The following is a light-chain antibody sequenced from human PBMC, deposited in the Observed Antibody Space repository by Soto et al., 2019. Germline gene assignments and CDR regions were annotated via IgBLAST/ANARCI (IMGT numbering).Light chain of an antibody. J-gene: IGLJ1*01. Sequence: SYELTQPPSVSGAPGQRARITCGGNNIGTKSVHWDQQKPGQAPVLVVFADSDRPSAIPERFSGSNSGNTATLTISRVEAGDEADYYCQVWDSNSDHYVFGTGTKVTVL. CDR2: ADS. CDR1: NIGTKS. CDR3: QVWDSNSDHYV. V-gene: IGLV3-21*02.